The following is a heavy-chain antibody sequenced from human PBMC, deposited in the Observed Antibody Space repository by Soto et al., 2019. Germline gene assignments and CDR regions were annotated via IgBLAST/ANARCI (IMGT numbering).Heavy chain of an antibody. J-gene: IGHJ1*01. CDR2: TYSRSKWYN. V-gene: IGHV6-1*01. CDR1: GDSVSSNSAA. Sequence: SQTLSLTSAISGDSVSSNSAAWTWIRQSPSRGLEWLGRTYSRSKWYNDYAVSVKSRITINPDTSKNQFSLQPNSVTPEDSAVYYWASESGSSGWYVSEYFQHWCQGTLGTVSS. D-gene: IGHD6-19*01. CDR3: ASESGSSGWYVSEYFQH.